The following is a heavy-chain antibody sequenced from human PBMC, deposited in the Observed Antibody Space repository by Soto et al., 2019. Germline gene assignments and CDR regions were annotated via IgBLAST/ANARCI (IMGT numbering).Heavy chain of an antibody. D-gene: IGHD3-3*01. Sequence: PSETLSLTCTVSGGSISSYYWSWIRQPPGKGLEWIGYIYYSGSTNYNPSLKSRVTISVDTSKNQFSLKLSSVTAADTAVYYCARDQTGVTIFGVGQNWFDPWGQGTLVTVSS. V-gene: IGHV4-59*01. J-gene: IGHJ5*02. CDR1: GGSISSYY. CDR3: ARDQTGVTIFGVGQNWFDP. CDR2: IYYSGST.